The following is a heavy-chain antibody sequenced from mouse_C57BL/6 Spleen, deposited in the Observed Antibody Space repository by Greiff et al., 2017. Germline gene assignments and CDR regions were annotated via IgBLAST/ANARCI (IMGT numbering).Heavy chain of an antibody. Sequence: VQLQQPGAELVKPGASVKLSCKASGYTFTSYWMHWVKQRPGQGLEWIGMIHPNSGSTNYNEKFKSKATLTVDKSSSTAYMQLSSLISEDSAVYYCARVYDGYYVWGQGTTLTVSS. CDR1: GYTFTSYW. CDR2: IHPNSGST. V-gene: IGHV1-64*01. CDR3: ARVYDGYYV. D-gene: IGHD2-3*01. J-gene: IGHJ2*01.